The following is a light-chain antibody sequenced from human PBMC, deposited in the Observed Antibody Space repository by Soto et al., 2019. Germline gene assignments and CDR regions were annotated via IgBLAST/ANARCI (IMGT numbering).Light chain of an antibody. CDR2: KAS. Sequence: IRMTQSPSAVSATEGDRVTITCRASQTISSWLAWYQQKPGKAPKLLIYKASTLKSGVTSRFSGSGSGTEFTLTISSLQSEDFATYYCPQTASLPLTSAGRTKV. CDR1: QTISSW. CDR3: PQTASLPLT. V-gene: IGKV1-5*03. J-gene: IGKJ4*01.